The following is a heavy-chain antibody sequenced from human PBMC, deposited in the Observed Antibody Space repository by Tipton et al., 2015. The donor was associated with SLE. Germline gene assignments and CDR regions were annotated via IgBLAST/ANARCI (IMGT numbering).Heavy chain of an antibody. Sequence: TLSLTCTVSGGFISSHYWSWIRQPPGKGLEWIGDIHYTVSTNYNPSLKSRVTISVDTSKNQFSLKLNSVTAADTAVYYCARGLSLNYFDYWGQGTLVTVSS. CDR1: GGFISSHY. V-gene: IGHV4-59*11. J-gene: IGHJ4*02. CDR3: ARGLSLNYFDY. CDR2: IHYTVST.